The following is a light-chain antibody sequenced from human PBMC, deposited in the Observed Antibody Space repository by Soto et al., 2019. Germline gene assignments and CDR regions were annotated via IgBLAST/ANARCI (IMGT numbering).Light chain of an antibody. V-gene: IGKV1-12*01. Sequence: DIQMTQSPSSVSASVGDRVTITCRATQGISSWLGWYQQKPGKAPNLLIYDASTLHSGVPSRFSGGGSGTDFTLTISSLQPEDFATYYCQQANSFPPAFGQGTKVDIK. CDR2: DAS. J-gene: IGKJ1*01. CDR1: QGISSW. CDR3: QQANSFPPA.